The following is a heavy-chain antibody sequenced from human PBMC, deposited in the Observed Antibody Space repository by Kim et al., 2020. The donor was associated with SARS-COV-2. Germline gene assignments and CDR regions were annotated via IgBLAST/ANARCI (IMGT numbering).Heavy chain of an antibody. J-gene: IGHJ4*02. D-gene: IGHD2-15*01. V-gene: IGHV4-39*01. CDR3: ARFSRAVVAATFRNDY. CDR2: IYYSGST. CDR1: GGSISSSSYY. Sequence: SETLSLTCTVSGGSISSSSYYWGWIRQPPGKGLEWIGSIYYSGSTYYNPSLKSRVTISVDTSKNQFSLKLSSVTAADTAVYYCARFSRAVVAATFRNDYWGQGTLVTVSS.